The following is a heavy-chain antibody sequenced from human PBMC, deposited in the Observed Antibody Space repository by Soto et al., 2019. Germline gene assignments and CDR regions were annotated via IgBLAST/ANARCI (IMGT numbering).Heavy chain of an antibody. D-gene: IGHD6-19*01. CDR3: TKGAWLDDF. CDR1: GFIFDTFD. J-gene: IGHJ4*02. Sequence: EVQLLGSGGGLVQPGGSPRLSCAASGFIFDTFDMSWVRQAPGKGLEWVSAIIGHNGRTYYADSVTGRFTISKDNSNKTSYLQMNSLRVEDTAIYYCTKGAWLDDFCGQGVLVTVSS. CDR2: IIGHNGRT. V-gene: IGHV3-23*01.